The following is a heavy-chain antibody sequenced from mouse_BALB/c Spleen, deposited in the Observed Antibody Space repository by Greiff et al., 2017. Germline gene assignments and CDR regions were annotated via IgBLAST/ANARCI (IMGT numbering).Heavy chain of an antibody. CDR1: GYTFTDYA. Sequence: VQLQQSGAELVRPGVSVKISCKGSGYTFTDYAMHWVKQSHAKSLEWIGVISTYYGDASYNQKFKGKATMTVDKSSSTAYMELARLTSEDSAIYYCASATVVATDAMDYWGQGTSVTVSS. CDR2: ISTYYGDA. V-gene: IGHV1S137*01. D-gene: IGHD1-1*01. CDR3: ASATVVATDAMDY. J-gene: IGHJ4*01.